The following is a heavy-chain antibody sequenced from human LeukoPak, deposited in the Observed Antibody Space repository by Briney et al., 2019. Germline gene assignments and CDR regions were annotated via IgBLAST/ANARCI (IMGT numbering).Heavy chain of an antibody. Sequence: PSETLSLTCTVSGGSISSGGYYWSWIRQPPGKGLEWIGYIYHSGSTYYNPSLKSRVTISVDRSKNQFSLKLSSVTAADTAVYYCARKRETGTTSDWYFDLWGRGTLVTVSS. J-gene: IGHJ2*01. D-gene: IGHD1-7*01. CDR2: IYHSGST. V-gene: IGHV4-30-2*01. CDR1: GGSISSGGYY. CDR3: ARKRETGTTSDWYFDL.